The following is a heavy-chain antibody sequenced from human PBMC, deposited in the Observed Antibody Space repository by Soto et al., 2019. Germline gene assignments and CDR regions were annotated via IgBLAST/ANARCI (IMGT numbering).Heavy chain of an antibody. J-gene: IGHJ4*02. V-gene: IGHV3-13*04. CDR3: ARATQSYYDTSGYYSYVH. CDR1: GFTFSSYD. CDR2: IGTAGDT. Sequence: GGPLRLSCAASGFTFSSYDMHWVRQATGKGLEWVSAIGTAGDTYYPGSVKGRFTISRDNAKSSLYLQMNNLRAEDTAFYFCARATQSYYDTSGYYSYVHWGQGAQVTVSS. D-gene: IGHD3-22*01.